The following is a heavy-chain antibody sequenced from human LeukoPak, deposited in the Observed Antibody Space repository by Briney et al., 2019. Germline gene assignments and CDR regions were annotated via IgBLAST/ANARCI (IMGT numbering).Heavy chain of an antibody. CDR2: ISGSSSYI. CDR3: ARARRYRSSWYHDY. V-gene: IGHV3-21*01. Sequence: GGSLRLSCAASGFTFSSYSMNWVRQAPGKGLEWVSSISGSSSYIYYADSVKGRFTISRDNANNSLYLQMNSLRDEDTAVYYCARARRYRSSWYHDYWGQGSLVTVSS. J-gene: IGHJ4*02. CDR1: GFTFSSYS. D-gene: IGHD6-13*01.